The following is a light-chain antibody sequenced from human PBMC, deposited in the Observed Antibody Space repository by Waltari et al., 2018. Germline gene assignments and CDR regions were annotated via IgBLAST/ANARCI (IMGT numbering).Light chain of an antibody. CDR1: QSVSKY. V-gene: IGKV3-20*01. Sequence: IVLTQSPGTLSLPPGERAPLSCRASQSVSKYLAWYQQKPGQAPRLLIYDASTRATGIPDRFSGSGWGTDFSLTISRLEPEDFAVYYCQKYGTLPATFGQGTKVQ. J-gene: IGKJ1*01. CDR2: DAS. CDR3: QKYGTLPAT.